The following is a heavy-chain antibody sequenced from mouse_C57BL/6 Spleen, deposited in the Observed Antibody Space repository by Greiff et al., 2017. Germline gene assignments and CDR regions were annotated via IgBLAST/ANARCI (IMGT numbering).Heavy chain of an antibody. V-gene: IGHV1-4*01. J-gene: IGHJ3*01. CDR1: GYTFTSYT. D-gene: IGHD2-4*01. CDR3: ARSKRYDYDVGFAY. CDR2: INPSSGYT. Sequence: VQLQESGAELARPGASVKMSCKASGYTFTSYTMHWVKQRPGQGLEWIGYINPSSGYTKYNQKFKDKATLTADKSSSTAYMQLSSLTSEDSAVYYCARSKRYDYDVGFAYWGQGTLVTVSA.